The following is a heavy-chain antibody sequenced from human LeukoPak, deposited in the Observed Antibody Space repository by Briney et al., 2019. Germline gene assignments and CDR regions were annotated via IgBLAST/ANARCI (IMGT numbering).Heavy chain of an antibody. CDR3: AKDPMVRGAKDRPNWFDP. V-gene: IGHV3-23*01. J-gene: IGHJ5*02. Sequence: GGSLRLSCAASGFTFSSYAMSWVRQAPGKGLEWVSAISGSGGSTYYADSVKGRFTISRDNSKNTLYLQMNSLRAEDTAVYYCAKDPMVRGAKDRPNWFDPWGQGTLVTVSS. D-gene: IGHD3-10*01. CDR2: ISGSGGST. CDR1: GFTFSSYA.